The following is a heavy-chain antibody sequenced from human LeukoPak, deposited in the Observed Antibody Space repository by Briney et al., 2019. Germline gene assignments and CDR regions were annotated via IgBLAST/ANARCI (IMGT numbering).Heavy chain of an antibody. V-gene: IGHV3-33*01. CDR3: ARDRAAADPDY. Sequence: GGSLRLSCAASGFTFSSYGMHWVRQAPGKGLEWVAVIWYDGSDKFYADSVKGRFTISRDNSKNTLYLQMNSPRAEDTAVYYCARDRAAADPDYWGQGTLVTVSS. J-gene: IGHJ4*02. CDR1: GFTFSSYG. CDR2: IWYDGSDK. D-gene: IGHD6-13*01.